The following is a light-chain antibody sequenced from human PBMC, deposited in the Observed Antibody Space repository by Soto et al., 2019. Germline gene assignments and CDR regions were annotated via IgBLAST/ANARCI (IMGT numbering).Light chain of an antibody. CDR2: DAS. CDR3: QQSRYLPLT. Sequence: EIVLTQSPATMSLAPGERATLSCRASQSVSSYLACYQQKPGQAPRLLIYDASKRATGIPVRFSVSGSGTDLTLNIISLEPEDFAVYYCQQSRYLPLTLGGGTKVEIK. CDR1: QSVSSY. J-gene: IGKJ4*01. V-gene: IGKV3-11*01.